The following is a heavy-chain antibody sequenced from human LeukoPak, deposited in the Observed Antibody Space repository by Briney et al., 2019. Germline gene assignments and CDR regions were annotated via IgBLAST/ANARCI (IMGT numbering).Heavy chain of an antibody. CDR2: INHSGST. J-gene: IGHJ4*02. CDR1: GGSFSGYY. Sequence: SETLSLTCAVYGGSFSGYYWSWIRQPPGKGLEWIGEINHSGSTNYNPSLKSRVTISVDTSKNQFSLKLSSVTAADTAVYYCGRVITVTRLVGGGPFDYWGQGTLFTVSS. V-gene: IGHV4-34*01. D-gene: IGHD4-17*01. CDR3: GRVITVTRLVGGGPFDY.